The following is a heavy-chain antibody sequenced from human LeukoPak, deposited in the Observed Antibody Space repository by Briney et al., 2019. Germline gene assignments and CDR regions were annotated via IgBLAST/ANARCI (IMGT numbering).Heavy chain of an antibody. CDR2: INTDGSST. Sequence: GGSLRLSCTASGFTFSSYWMHWVRQAPGKGLVWLSRINTDGSSTSYADSVKGRFTISRDNAKNTLYLQMNSLRAEDTAVYYCARDSTMHSPGYFALWGRSTLVTLSS. CDR3: ARDSTMHSPGYFAL. D-gene: IGHD3-3*01. CDR1: GFTFSSYW. J-gene: IGHJ2*01. V-gene: IGHV3-74*01.